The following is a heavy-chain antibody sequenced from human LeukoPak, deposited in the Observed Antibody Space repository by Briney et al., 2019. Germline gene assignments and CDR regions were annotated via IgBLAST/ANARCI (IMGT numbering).Heavy chain of an antibody. CDR1: GGSISSDY. Sequence: SETLSLTCTVSGGSISSDYWSWIRQPPGKIQEWIGFIYYTGTTKYNPSLESRVTVSVDTSKNQFSLKLTSVTAADTAVYYCARHKPTAPFDYWGQGTQVTVSS. D-gene: IGHD1-1*01. J-gene: IGHJ4*02. CDR3: ARHKPTAPFDY. V-gene: IGHV4-59*01. CDR2: IYYTGTT.